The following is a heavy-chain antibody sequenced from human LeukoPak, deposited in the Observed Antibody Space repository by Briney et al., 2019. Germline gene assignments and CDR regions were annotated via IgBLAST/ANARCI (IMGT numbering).Heavy chain of an antibody. Sequence: ASVKVSCKASGYTFTGYYMHWVRQAPGQGLEWMGWINPDSGGTNYAQKFQGRVTMTRDTSISTAYMELSRLRSDDTAVYYCARLWGWQWELPKTYYFDYWGQGTLVTVSS. J-gene: IGHJ4*02. CDR1: GYTFTGYY. V-gene: IGHV1-2*02. CDR3: ARLWGWQWELPKTYYFDY. CDR2: INPDSGGT. D-gene: IGHD1-26*01.